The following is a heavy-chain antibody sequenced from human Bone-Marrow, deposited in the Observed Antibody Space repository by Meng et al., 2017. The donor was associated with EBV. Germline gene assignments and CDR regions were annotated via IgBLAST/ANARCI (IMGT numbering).Heavy chain of an antibody. CDR1: DSFTSLYY. Sequence: EQGTAQVKPSDLLPPPSHLLGDSFTSLYYWGWIRQPPWRGMEWIGGVHYTGSTYYSPSLKSRVTVSVDTSKNQFSLRLTSVTASDTAVYYCARGGMSHYYGSASHDYWGQGTLVTVSS. V-gene: IGHV4-39*01. J-gene: IGHJ4*02. CDR3: ARGGMSHYYGSASHDY. D-gene: IGHD3-10*01. CDR2: VHYTGST.